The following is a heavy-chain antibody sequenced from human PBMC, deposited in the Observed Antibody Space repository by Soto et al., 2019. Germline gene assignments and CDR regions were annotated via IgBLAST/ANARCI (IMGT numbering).Heavy chain of an antibody. V-gene: IGHV1-3*01. J-gene: IGHJ5*02. CDR2: INAGNGNT. Sequence: ASVKVSCKASGYTFTGYAMHWVRQAPGQRLEWMGWINAGNGNTKYSQKFQGRVTITRDTSASTAYMELSSLRSEDTAVYYFARGADYDSSGIRLNWFDPWGQGTLVTVSS. D-gene: IGHD3-22*01. CDR1: GYTFTGYA. CDR3: ARGADYDSSGIRLNWFDP.